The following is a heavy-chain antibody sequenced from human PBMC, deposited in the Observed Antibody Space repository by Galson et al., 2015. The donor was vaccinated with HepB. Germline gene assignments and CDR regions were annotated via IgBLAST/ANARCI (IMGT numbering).Heavy chain of an antibody. CDR3: ARDYYDRSSDY. Sequence: SVKVSCKASGYTFTRYGINWVRQAPGQGLEWMGWININTGNPTYAQGFTGRFVFSLDTSVSTAYLQISSLKAEDTAVYYCARDYYDRSSDYWGQGTLVTVSS. D-gene: IGHD3-22*01. V-gene: IGHV7-4-1*02. CDR2: ININTGNP. CDR1: GYTFTRYG. J-gene: IGHJ4*02.